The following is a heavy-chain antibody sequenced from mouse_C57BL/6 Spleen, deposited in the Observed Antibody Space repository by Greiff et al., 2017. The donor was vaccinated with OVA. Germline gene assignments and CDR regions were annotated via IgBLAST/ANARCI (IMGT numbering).Heavy chain of an antibody. J-gene: IGHJ1*03. Sequence: EVQRVESGGGLVKPGGSLKLSCAASGFTFSDYGMHWVRQAPEKGLEWVAYISSGSSTIYYADTVKGRFTISRDNAKNTLFLQMTSLRSEDTAMYYCASLSYWYFDVWGTGTTVTVSS. D-gene: IGHD3-2*02. CDR2: ISSGSSTI. CDR3: ASLSYWYFDV. CDR1: GFTFSDYG. V-gene: IGHV5-17*01.